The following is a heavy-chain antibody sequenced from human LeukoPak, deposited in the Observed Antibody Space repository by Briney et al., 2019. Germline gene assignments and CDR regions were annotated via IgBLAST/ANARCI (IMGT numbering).Heavy chain of an antibody. V-gene: IGHV3-23*01. CDR2: ISGSGGST. CDR3: ARGRWLQSYFDY. Sequence: GGSLRLSCAASGFTFSSYAMSWVRQAPGKGLEWVSAISGSGGSTYYADSVKGRFTISRDNSKNTLYLQMNSLRAEDTAVYYCARGRWLQSYFDYWGQGTLVTVSS. D-gene: IGHD5-24*01. J-gene: IGHJ4*02. CDR1: GFTFSSYA.